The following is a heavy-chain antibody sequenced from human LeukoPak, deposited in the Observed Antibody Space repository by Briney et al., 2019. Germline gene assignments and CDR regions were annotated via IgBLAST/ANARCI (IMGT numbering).Heavy chain of an antibody. CDR1: GGSFSGYY. V-gene: IGHV4-34*01. CDR3: ARHKYDTLTGYLTFDY. Sequence: AETLSLTCAVYGGSFSGYYWSWIRQPPGKGREWLGEINHSGSTNYSPSLKSRVTISVDTSKNQFSLNLRSVTAADTAVYYCARHKYDTLTGYLTFDYWGRGTLVTVSS. CDR2: INHSGST. D-gene: IGHD3-9*01. J-gene: IGHJ4*02.